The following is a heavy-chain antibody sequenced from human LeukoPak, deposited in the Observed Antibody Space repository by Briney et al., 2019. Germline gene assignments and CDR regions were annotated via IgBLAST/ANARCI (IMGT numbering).Heavy chain of an antibody. D-gene: IGHD3-22*01. V-gene: IGHV3-66*01. Sequence: HAGGSLRLSCAASGFTVSSNYMSWVRQAPGKGLEWVSVIYSGGSTYYADSVKGRFTISRDNAKNSLYLQMNSLRAEDTAVYYCARDGDYYDSSDYWGQGTLVTVSS. CDR1: GFTVSSNY. CDR3: ARDGDYYDSSDY. CDR2: IYSGGST. J-gene: IGHJ4*02.